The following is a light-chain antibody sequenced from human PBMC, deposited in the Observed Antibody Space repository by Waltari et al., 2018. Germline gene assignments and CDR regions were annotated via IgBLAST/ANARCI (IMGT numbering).Light chain of an antibody. J-gene: IGKJ4*01. V-gene: IGKV1-39*01. CDR3: QQSYSAPLH. CDR2: SAS. Sequence: DTLMTQSPSSLSASVGDTVTITWRATQAISTHVNWYKNKPGMAPRLLIFSASTLHRGVSSRFRGSGSGTDFTLTITDLQPDDFATYYCQQSYSAPLHFGGGTRVDI. CDR1: QAISTH.